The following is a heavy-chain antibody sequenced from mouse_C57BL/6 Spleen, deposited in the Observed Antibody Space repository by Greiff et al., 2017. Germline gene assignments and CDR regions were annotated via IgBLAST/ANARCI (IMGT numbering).Heavy chain of an antibody. CDR2: IDPSDSYT. V-gene: IGHV1-59*01. CDR3: ARPLSYSNLRGAMDY. Sequence: QVQLKQPGAELVRPGTSVKLSCKASGYTFTSYWMHWVKQRPGQGLEWIGVIDPSDSYTNYNQKFKGKATLTVDTSSSTAYMQLSSLTSEDSAVYYCARPLSYSNLRGAMDYWGQGTSVTVSS. D-gene: IGHD2-5*01. CDR1: GYTFTSYW. J-gene: IGHJ4*01.